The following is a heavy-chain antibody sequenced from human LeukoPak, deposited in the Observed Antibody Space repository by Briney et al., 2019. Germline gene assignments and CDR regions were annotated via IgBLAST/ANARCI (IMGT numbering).Heavy chain of an antibody. Sequence: GGSLRLSRVASGFNFDIFAMSWVRQFPGGGLEWVASLGRSGGTKNYADSLKCRFTISRDNSKNTLFLHINSLRVDDSAIYYCAKGETATSHWGQGTLVTVSS. CDR1: GFNFDIFA. J-gene: IGHJ4*02. CDR2: LGRSGGTK. D-gene: IGHD6-25*01. CDR3: AKGETATSH. V-gene: IGHV3-23*01.